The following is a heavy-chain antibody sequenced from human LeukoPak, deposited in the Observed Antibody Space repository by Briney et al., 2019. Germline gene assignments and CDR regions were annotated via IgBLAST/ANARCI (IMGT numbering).Heavy chain of an antibody. Sequence: GSLRLSCAASGFTFSSYWMSWVRQAPGKGLEWVANIKQDGSEKYYVDSVKGRFTISRDNSKNTLYLQMNSLRAEDTAVYYCAKVIAATFGYYYYYMDVWGKGTTVTISS. J-gene: IGHJ6*03. D-gene: IGHD2-15*01. CDR3: AKVIAATFGYYYYYMDV. V-gene: IGHV3-7*03. CDR2: IKQDGSEK. CDR1: GFTFSSYW.